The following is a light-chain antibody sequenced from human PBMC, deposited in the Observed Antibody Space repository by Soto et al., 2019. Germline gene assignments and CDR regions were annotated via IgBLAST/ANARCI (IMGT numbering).Light chain of an antibody. J-gene: IGKJ3*01. V-gene: IGKV3-11*01. CDR1: QSVSRD. Sequence: DIVLTQSPATLSLSPGERATLSCRASQSVSRDFAWYQQKPGQAPRLLIYDASNMATGIPARFSGSGSGTDFTLPITSLQPEDFAVYYCQHRHNFGPGTKVDFK. CDR2: DAS. CDR3: QHRHN.